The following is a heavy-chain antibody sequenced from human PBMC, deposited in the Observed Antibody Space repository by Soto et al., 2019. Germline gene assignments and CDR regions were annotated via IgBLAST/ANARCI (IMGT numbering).Heavy chain of an antibody. D-gene: IGHD1-1*01. Sequence: QVHLVQSGAEVKKPGASVKVSCKGSGYGFTTYGITWVRQAPGQGLEWMAWSSAHNGNTNYAQKLQGRVTVTRDTSTSTAYMELRSLRSDDTAVYYCARGRYGDYWGQGARVTVSS. V-gene: IGHV1-18*01. CDR3: ARGRYGDY. J-gene: IGHJ4*02. CDR2: SSAHNGNT. CDR1: GYGFTTYG.